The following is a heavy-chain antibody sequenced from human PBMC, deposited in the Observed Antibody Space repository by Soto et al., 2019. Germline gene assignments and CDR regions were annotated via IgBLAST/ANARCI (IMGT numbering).Heavy chain of an antibody. Sequence: EVQLVETGGGLIQPGGSLRLSCAASGFTVSSNYMSWVRQAPGKGLEWVSVIYSGGSTYYADSVKGRFTISRDNSKNTLYLQMNSLRAEDTAVYYCARLAIAARPGEDYWGQGTLVTVSS. CDR2: IYSGGST. CDR3: ARLAIAARPGEDY. V-gene: IGHV3-53*02. J-gene: IGHJ4*02. CDR1: GFTVSSNY. D-gene: IGHD6-6*01.